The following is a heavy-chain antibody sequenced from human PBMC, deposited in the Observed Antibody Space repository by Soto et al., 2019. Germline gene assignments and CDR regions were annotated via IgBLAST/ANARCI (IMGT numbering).Heavy chain of an antibody. V-gene: IGHV4-34*01. J-gene: IGHJ6*02. CDR2: INHSGST. Sequence: SETLSLTCAVYGGSFSGYYWSWIRQPPGKGLEWIGEINHSGSTNYNPSLKSRVTISVDTSKNQFSLKLSSVTAADTAVYYCARGSGDSSGYYYYYYYYGMDVWGQGTTVTVSS. CDR3: ARGSGDSSGYYYYYYYYGMDV. D-gene: IGHD3-22*01. CDR1: GGSFSGYY.